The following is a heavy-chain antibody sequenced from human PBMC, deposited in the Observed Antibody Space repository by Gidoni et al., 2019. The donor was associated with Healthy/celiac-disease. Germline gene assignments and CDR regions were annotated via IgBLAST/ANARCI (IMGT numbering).Heavy chain of an antibody. J-gene: IGHJ5*02. D-gene: IGHD6-19*01. Sequence: EVQLLESGGGLVQPGGSLRLSCAASGFTFSSYAMSWVRPAPGKGLEWVSAISVSCGSTYYADSLKGRFTISRDNSKNTLYLQMNSLRSEDTAVYYCAKALPGRSGWYRGDWFDPWGQGTLVTVSS. CDR2: ISVSCGST. CDR3: AKALPGRSGWYRGDWFDP. V-gene: IGHV3-23*01. CDR1: GFTFSSYA.